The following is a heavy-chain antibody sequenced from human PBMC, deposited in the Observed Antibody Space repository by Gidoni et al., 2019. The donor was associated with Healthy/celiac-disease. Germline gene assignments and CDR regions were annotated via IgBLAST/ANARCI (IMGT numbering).Heavy chain of an antibody. J-gene: IGHJ4*02. CDR3: ARHGYSSSSDPLDY. CDR1: GGSISSSSSY. D-gene: IGHD6-6*01. CDR2: IYYSGST. V-gene: IGHV4-39*01. Sequence: QLQLQESGPGLVKPSAPLSLTCPVSGGSISSSSSYWGWIRPPPGKGLEWIGSIYYSGSTYYHPSLKSLVTISVDTSKTQFSLKLSSVTAADTAVYYCARHGYSSSSDPLDYWGQGTLVTVSS.